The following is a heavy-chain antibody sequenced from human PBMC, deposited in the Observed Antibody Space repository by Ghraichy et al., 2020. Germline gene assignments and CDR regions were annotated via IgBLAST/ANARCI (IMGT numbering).Heavy chain of an antibody. V-gene: IGHV4-31*03. CDR2: IYSNGST. Sequence: SLNISCTVFGASISTGGHYWSWIRQYPGKGLEWIGYIYSNGSTKYDPSLNPSLKSRVSISVDRSKNHFSLKLTSVTAADTAVYYCARDCGGDCFSGGFDIWGQGTMVTVSS. J-gene: IGHJ3*02. CDR3: ARDCGGDCFSGGFDI. CDR1: GASISTGGHY. D-gene: IGHD2-21*02.